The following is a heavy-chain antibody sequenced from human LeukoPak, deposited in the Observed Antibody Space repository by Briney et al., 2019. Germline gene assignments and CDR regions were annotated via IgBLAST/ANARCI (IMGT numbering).Heavy chain of an antibody. D-gene: IGHD3-22*01. CDR1: GFTFNTYP. CDR3: ARDRLFYFHSPDYRAGYFYAMDV. Sequence: GGSLRLSWSASGFTFNTYPMHWVRQSPAKGLEWVAVTSHDESYKFYAESVKGRFTISRDNSNNTLYLQMNTLRPEDTSVYYCARDRLFYFHSPDYRAGYFYAMDVWGQGTTVTVSS. J-gene: IGHJ6*02. V-gene: IGHV3-30-3*01. CDR2: TSHDESYK.